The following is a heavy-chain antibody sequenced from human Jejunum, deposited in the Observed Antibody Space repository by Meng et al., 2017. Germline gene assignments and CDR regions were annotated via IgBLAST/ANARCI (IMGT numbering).Heavy chain of an antibody. D-gene: IGHD2-8*01. J-gene: IGHJ4*02. Sequence: HGRLQEPGQGLVKPSWTLYLASAVSGASISRTNWWSWVRQPPGKGLEWIGKIDPSESTHYNPSLKGRVTISADRSKNQFSLRLTSVTAADTAIYYCARAYCTDVSCHDFFDSWGQGTLVTVSS. CDR2: IDPSEST. V-gene: IGHV4-4*02. CDR1: GASISRTNW. CDR3: ARAYCTDVSCHDFFDS.